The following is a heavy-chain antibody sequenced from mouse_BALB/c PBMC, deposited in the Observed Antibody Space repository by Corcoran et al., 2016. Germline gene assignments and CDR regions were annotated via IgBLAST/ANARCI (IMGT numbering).Heavy chain of an antibody. J-gene: IGHJ2*01. Sequence: EVQLQQSGAELVKPGAPVKLSCTASGFNIKDTYMHWVKQRPEQGLEWIGRIDPANGNTKYDPKFQGKATITADTSSNTAYLQLSSLTSEDTAVYYCARRGYYYGSKIDYWGQGTTLTVSS. CDR1: GFNIKDTY. CDR2: IDPANGNT. CDR3: ARRGYYYGSKIDY. D-gene: IGHD1-1*01. V-gene: IGHV14-3*02.